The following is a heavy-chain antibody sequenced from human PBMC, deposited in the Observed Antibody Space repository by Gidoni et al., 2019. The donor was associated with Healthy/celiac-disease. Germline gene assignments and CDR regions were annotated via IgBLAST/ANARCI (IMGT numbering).Heavy chain of an antibody. CDR1: GYTFTGYY. CDR2: INPNSGGT. V-gene: IGHV1-2*02. Sequence: QVQLVQSGAEVKKPGASVKVSCKASGYTFTGYYMHWVRQAPGQGLEWMGWINPNSGGTNYAQKFQGRVTMTRDTSISTAYMELSRLRSDDTAVYYCARDRITMVRRLNDDGIRAIGYWGQGTLVTVSS. J-gene: IGHJ4*02. CDR3: ARDRITMVRRLNDDGIRAIGY. D-gene: IGHD3-10*01.